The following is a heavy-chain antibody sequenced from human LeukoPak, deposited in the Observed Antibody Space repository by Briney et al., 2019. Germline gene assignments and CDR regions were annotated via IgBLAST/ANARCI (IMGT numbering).Heavy chain of an antibody. J-gene: IGHJ4*02. Sequence: GGSLRLSCAASGFTFSGYWMHWVRQAPGKGLVWVSRINTDGSSTNYADSVKGRFTISRDNANNSLYLQMNSLRAEDTTVYYCARGDSGGMDYWGQGTLVTVSS. CDR3: ARGDSGGMDY. CDR2: INTDGSST. V-gene: IGHV3-74*01. D-gene: IGHD3-16*01. CDR1: GFTFSGYW.